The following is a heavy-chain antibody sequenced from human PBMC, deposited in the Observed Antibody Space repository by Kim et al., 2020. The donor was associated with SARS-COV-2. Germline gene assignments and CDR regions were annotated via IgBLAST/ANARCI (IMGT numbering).Heavy chain of an antibody. CDR2: ISYDGSNK. CDR1: GFTFSSYG. J-gene: IGHJ4*02. Sequence: GGSLRLSCAASGFTFSSYGMHWVRQAPGKGLEWVAVISYDGSNKYYADSVKGRFTISRDNSKNTLYLQMNSLRAEDTAVYYCAKDYYLDILTGYADYWGQGTLVTVSS. CDR3: AKDYYLDILTGYADY. D-gene: IGHD3-9*01. V-gene: IGHV3-30*18.